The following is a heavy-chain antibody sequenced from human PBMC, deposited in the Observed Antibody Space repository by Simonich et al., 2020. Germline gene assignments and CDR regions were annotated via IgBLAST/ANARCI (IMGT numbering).Heavy chain of an antibody. D-gene: IGHD1-1*01. Sequence: EVQLVESGGGVVRPGGSLRLSCAASGFTFDDYGMSWVRQAAGEELEGVSGSNLNGVSTGYADSGKGRFTISRDNAKNSLYLQMNSLRAEDTALYHCARGRNDFDYWGQGTLVTVSS. J-gene: IGHJ4*02. V-gene: IGHV3-20*01. CDR3: ARGRNDFDY. CDR2: SNLNGVST. CDR1: GFTFDDYG.